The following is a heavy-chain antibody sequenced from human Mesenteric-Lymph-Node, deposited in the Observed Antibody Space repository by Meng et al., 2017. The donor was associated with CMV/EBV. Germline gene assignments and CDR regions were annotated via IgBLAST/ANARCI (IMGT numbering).Heavy chain of an antibody. CDR3: ARSRYGDYETFDY. J-gene: IGHJ4*02. V-gene: IGHV4-31*03. Sequence: LRLSCTVSGGSITSNNHYWTWIRQHPGKGLEWIGYIYYTGYTYYNPSLKSRVIISVDTSKNQFSLKLSSVTAADTAVHYCARSRYGDYETFDYWGQGTLVTVSS. CDR2: IYYTGYT. CDR1: GGSITSNNHY. D-gene: IGHD4-17*01.